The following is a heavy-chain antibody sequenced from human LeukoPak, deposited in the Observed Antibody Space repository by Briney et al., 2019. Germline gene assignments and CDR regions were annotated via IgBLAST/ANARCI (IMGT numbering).Heavy chain of an antibody. CDR3: ARGPYAGY. V-gene: IGHV1-2*06. D-gene: IGHD2-8*01. J-gene: IGHJ4*02. Sequence: ASVKVSCKASGYTFTSYGISWVRQARGQGLEWMGRINPNSGGTNYAQKFQGRVTMTRDTSIGTAYMEVSRLRSDDTAVYYCARGPYAGYWGQGTLVTVSS. CDR2: INPNSGGT. CDR1: GYTFTSYG.